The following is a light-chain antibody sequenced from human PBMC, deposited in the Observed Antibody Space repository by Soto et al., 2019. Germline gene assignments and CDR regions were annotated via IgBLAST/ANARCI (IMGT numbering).Light chain of an antibody. CDR1: QSVISN. CDR2: GAS. Sequence: EIVMTQTPGTLSLSPGERATLSCRASQSVISNYLAWYQQKPGQAPRLLIYGASNRATGVPDRFSGSGSGTVFTLTISSLQSDDFAVYYCQQYLDWPRTFGQGTKVDNK. J-gene: IGKJ1*01. V-gene: IGKV3-15*01. CDR3: QQYLDWPRT.